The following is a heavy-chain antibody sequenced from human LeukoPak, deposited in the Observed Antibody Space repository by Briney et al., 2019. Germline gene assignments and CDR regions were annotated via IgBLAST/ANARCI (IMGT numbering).Heavy chain of an antibody. V-gene: IGHV3-33*01. D-gene: IGHD3-22*01. CDR3: ARDGDYYDSSGVAGAFDI. Sequence: GGSLRLSCAASGFTFSSYGMHWVRQAPGKGPEWVAVIWYDGSNKYYADSVKGRFTISRDNSKNTLYLQMNSLRAEDTAVYYCARDGDYYDSSGVAGAFDIWGQGTMVTVSS. CDR1: GFTFSSYG. J-gene: IGHJ3*02. CDR2: IWYDGSNK.